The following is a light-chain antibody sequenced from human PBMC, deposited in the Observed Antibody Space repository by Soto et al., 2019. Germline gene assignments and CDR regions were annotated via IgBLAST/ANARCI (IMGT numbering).Light chain of an antibody. Sequence: IVLTQSPATLSLSPGERAALSCRASQSVSTSLAWYQHKPGQAPGLIIYDASKRAPGIPARFSGSGSGTDFTLTISSLEPEDFAVYYCQVRDVWPTFGQGTKVEIK. CDR2: DAS. CDR1: QSVSTS. CDR3: QVRDVWPT. V-gene: IGKV3-11*01. J-gene: IGKJ1*01.